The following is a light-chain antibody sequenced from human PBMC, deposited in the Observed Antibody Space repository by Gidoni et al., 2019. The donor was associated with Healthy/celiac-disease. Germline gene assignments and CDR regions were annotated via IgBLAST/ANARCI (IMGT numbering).Light chain of an antibody. CDR2: DAS. CDR3: QQYNSYPWT. V-gene: IGKV1-5*01. Sequence: DIQMTQSPSTLSASVGDRVTITCRASQSISSWLAWYQQKPGKAPKLLIYDASSLESGVPSRFSGSGSGTEFTLTISSLQPDDFATYYCQQYNSYPWTFGLXTKVEIK. J-gene: IGKJ1*01. CDR1: QSISSW.